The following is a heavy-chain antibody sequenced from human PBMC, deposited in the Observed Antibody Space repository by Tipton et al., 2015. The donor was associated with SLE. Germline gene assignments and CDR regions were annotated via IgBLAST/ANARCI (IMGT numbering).Heavy chain of an antibody. J-gene: IGHJ6*03. CDR3: ARGGAVYYYYYYMDV. CDR1: GGSFSDYY. CDR2: INHSGST. V-gene: IGHV4-34*01. D-gene: IGHD3-10*01. Sequence: TLSLICAVYGGSFSDYYWSWIRQPPGKGLEWIREINHSGSTNYNPSLKSRVTISVDTSKNQFSLKLSSVTAADTAVYYCARGGAVYYYYYYMDVWGKGTTVTVSS.